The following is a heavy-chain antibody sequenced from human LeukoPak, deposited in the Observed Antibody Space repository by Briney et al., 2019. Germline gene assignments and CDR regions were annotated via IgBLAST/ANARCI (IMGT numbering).Heavy chain of an antibody. CDR2: IYHSGST. CDR3: ASFYCSGGSCYQYYSYYYMDV. Sequence: SETLSLTCTVSGYSISSGYYWGWIRPPPGKGREGIGSIYHSGSTYYNPSLKSRVTISVDTSKNQFSLKLSSVTAADTAVYYCASFYCSGGSCYQYYSYYYMDVWGKGTTVTISS. J-gene: IGHJ6*03. D-gene: IGHD2-15*01. CDR1: GYSISSGYY. V-gene: IGHV4-38-2*02.